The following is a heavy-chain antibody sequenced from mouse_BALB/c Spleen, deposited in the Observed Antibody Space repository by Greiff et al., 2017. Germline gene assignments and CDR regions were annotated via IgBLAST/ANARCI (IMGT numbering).Heavy chain of an antibody. CDR1: GFTFSDYY. V-gene: IGHV5-4*02. CDR2: ISDGGSYT. Sequence: EVQVVESGGGLVKPGGSLKLSCAASGFTFSDYYMYWVRQTPEKRLEWVATISDGGSYTYYPDSVKGRFTISRDNAKNNLYLQMSSLKSEDTAMYYCASVYDYDAWFAYWGQGTLVTVSA. D-gene: IGHD2-4*01. CDR3: ASVYDYDAWFAY. J-gene: IGHJ3*01.